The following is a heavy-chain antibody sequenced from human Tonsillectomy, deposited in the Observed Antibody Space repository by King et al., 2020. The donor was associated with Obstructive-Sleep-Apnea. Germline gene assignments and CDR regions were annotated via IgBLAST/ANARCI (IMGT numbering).Heavy chain of an antibody. CDR1: GFTFSSYA. Sequence: VQLVESGGGVVQPGRSLRLSCAASGFTFSSYAMHWVRQAPGKGLEWVAVISYDGSNKYYADSVKGRFTISRDNSKNTLYPQMNGLRAEDTAVYYCARDSLADILTGHYYYNGIDVWGQGTTVTVSS. D-gene: IGHD3-9*01. V-gene: IGHV3-30*04. CDR2: ISYDGSNK. J-gene: IGHJ6*02. CDR3: ARDSLADILTGHYYYNGIDV.